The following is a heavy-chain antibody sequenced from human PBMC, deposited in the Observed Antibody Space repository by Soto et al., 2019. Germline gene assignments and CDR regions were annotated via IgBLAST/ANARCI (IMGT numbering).Heavy chain of an antibody. CDR1: GDSISSSTYY. J-gene: IGHJ4*02. CDR2: MFYSGNT. CDR3: MLGSGWKDFDY. V-gene: IGHV4-39*01. Sequence: SETLSLTCTVSGDSISSSTYYWGWIRQPPGKGLEWIGSMFYSGNTYYNPSLKSRVTLSIDTSKNQFSLKLSSVTAADTAVYYCMLGSGWKDFDYWGQGTLVTVSS. D-gene: IGHD3-22*01.